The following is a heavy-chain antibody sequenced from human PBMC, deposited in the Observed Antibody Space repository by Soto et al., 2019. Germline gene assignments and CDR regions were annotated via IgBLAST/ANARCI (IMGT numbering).Heavy chain of an antibody. V-gene: IGHV3-23*01. CDR1: GFTFSSYA. CDR2: ISGSGGST. CDR3: AKDSGKYYYDSSGYSRS. J-gene: IGHJ4*02. Sequence: PGGSLRLSCAASGFTFSSYAMGWVRQAPGKGLEWVSAISGSGGSTYYADSVKGRFTISRDNSKNTLYLQMNSLRAEDTAVYYCAKDSGKYYYDSSGYSRSWGQGTLVTVS. D-gene: IGHD3-22*01.